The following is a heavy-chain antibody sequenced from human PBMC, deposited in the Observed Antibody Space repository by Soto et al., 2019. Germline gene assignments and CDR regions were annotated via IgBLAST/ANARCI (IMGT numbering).Heavy chain of an antibody. V-gene: IGHV3-53*01. CDR1: GFTVSSKY. D-gene: IGHD6-19*01. CDR3: VQTTGWPGFDF. J-gene: IGHJ4*02. CDR2: IYGGGTT. Sequence: EVQLVESGGGLIQPGGSLRLSCAASGFTVSSKYMTWVRQAPGKGLEWVSVIYGGGTTYYADSVKGGFTISRDNSKNTLYLQMNRLRAEDTAVYYCVQTTGWPGFDFWGQGTLVTVSS.